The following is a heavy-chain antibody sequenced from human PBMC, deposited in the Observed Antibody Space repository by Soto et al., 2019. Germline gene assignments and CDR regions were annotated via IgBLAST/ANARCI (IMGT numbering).Heavy chain of an antibody. CDR2: ISPYNGNT. J-gene: IGHJ4*02. CDR1: GYTFVSYG. Sequence: QVQLVQSGAEVEKPGASVKVSCKASGYTFVSYGISWVRQAPGQGLEWMGWISPYNGNTKYTQKFQGRVTITADTPTSTAYMELRSLRSDDTAVYYCARDRARWLQVGSDYWGQGTLVTVSS. D-gene: IGHD5-12*01. CDR3: ARDRARWLQVGSDY. V-gene: IGHV1-18*01.